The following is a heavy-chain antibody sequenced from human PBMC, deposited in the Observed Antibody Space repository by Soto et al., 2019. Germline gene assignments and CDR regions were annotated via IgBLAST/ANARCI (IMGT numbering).Heavy chain of an antibody. D-gene: IGHD5-12*01. CDR3: ARGDQVATINGGFDY. CDR2: ISSSSSYI. Sequence: EVQLVESGGGLVKPGGSLRLSCAASGFTFSSYSMNWVRQAPGKGLEWVSSISSSSSYIYYADSVTGRFTISRDNAKNSLYLQMNSLRAEDTAVYYCARGDQVATINGGFDYWGQGTLVTVSS. V-gene: IGHV3-21*01. J-gene: IGHJ4*02. CDR1: GFTFSSYS.